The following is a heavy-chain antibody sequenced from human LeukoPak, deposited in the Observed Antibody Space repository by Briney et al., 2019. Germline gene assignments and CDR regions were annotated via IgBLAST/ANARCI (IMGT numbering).Heavy chain of an antibody. CDR3: ASQPAKYYYDCSGYYYGMDV. D-gene: IGHD3-22*01. J-gene: IGHJ6*02. V-gene: IGHV1-69*13. CDR2: IIPIFGTA. CDR1: GGTFSSYA. Sequence: ASVKVSCKASGGTFSSYAISWVRQAPGQGLEWMGGIIPIFGTANYAQKFQGRVTITADESTSTAYMELSSLRSEDTAVYYCASQPAKYYYDCSGYYYGMDVWGQGTTVTVSS.